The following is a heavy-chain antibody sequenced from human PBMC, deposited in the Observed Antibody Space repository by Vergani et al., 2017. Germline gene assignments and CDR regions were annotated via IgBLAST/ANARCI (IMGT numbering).Heavy chain of an antibody. V-gene: IGHV1-2*02. D-gene: IGHD6-19*01. CDR1: GYTFTGYY. J-gene: IGHJ6*02. Sequence: QVQLVQSGAEVKKPGASVKVSCKASGYTFTGYYMYWVRQAPGQGLEWMGWINPNSGGTNYAQKFQGRVTMTRDTSISTAYMELSRLRSDATAVYYCARDGRRIAVAGTRGGMDVWGQGTTVTVSS. CDR3: ARDGRRIAVAGTRGGMDV. CDR2: INPNSGGT.